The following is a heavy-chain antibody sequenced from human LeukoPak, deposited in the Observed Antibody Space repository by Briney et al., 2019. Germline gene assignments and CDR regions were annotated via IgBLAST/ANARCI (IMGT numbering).Heavy chain of an antibody. J-gene: IGHJ4*02. CDR2: ISSSSSYI. V-gene: IGHV3-21*01. CDR3: ARDRYGDYIFDY. Sequence: WGSLRLSCAASGFTFSSYSMNWVRQAPGKGLEWVSSISSSSSYIYYADSVKGRFTISRDNAKNSLYLQMNSLRAEDTAVYYCARDRYGDYIFDYWGQETLVTVSS. D-gene: IGHD4-17*01. CDR1: GFTFSSYS.